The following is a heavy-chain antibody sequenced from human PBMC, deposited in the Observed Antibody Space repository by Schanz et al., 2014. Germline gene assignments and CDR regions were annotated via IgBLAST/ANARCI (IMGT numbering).Heavy chain of an antibody. V-gene: IGHV1-69*04. CDR3: ARIIDGDYLY. D-gene: IGHD4-17*01. Sequence: QVRLVQSGAEVKKPGSSVKVSCKSSGATFNSYAFGWVRQAPGQGFEWVGSIIPPLRQTRYAQKFEERVIITADTSTTTVYMDLASLTSDDTAVYFCARIIDGDYLYWGQGTLGTVSS. CDR1: GATFNSYA. CDR2: IIPPLRQT. J-gene: IGHJ4*02.